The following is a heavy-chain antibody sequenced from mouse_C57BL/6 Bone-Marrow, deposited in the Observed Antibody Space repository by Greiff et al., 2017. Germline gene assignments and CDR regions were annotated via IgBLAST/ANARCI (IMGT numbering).Heavy chain of an antibody. Sequence: DVKLQESGGGLVQPGGSLKLSCAASGFTFSDYGMAWVRQAPRRGPAWVAFISNLAYSIYYADTVTGRFTISRANAKDTLYLEMSSLRSEDTDMYYCARRDYGNYPYAMDYWGQGTSVTVSS. CDR1: GFTFSDYG. CDR3: ARRDYGNYPYAMDY. CDR2: ISNLAYSI. D-gene: IGHD2-1*01. J-gene: IGHJ4*01. V-gene: IGHV5-15*04.